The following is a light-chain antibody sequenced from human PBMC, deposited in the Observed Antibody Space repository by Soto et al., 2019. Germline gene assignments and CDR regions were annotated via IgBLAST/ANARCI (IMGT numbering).Light chain of an antibody. J-gene: IGKJ1*01. Sequence: EILMTQSPSTLSVSPGERATLSCRASQSVSNYLAWYQQKPGQAPRLLIYDASTRATGIPARFSGSGSGTEFTLTTIGLQSEDVSVYYFQQYNNWPPWTFGQGTKVEIK. CDR3: QQYNNWPPWT. V-gene: IGKV3-15*01. CDR1: QSVSNY. CDR2: DAS.